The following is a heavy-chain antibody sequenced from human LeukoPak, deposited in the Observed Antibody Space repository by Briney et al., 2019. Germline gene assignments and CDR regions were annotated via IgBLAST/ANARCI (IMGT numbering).Heavy chain of an antibody. CDR3: ARDRRGGYSYGPPPFDY. CDR1: GFTFSSYW. Sequence: GGSLRLSCAASGFTFSSYWMSWVRQAPGKGLEWVANIKQDGSEKYYVDSVKGRFTISRDNAKNSLYLQMNSLRAEDTAVYYCARDRRGGYSYGPPPFDYWGQGTLVTVSS. J-gene: IGHJ4*02. D-gene: IGHD5-18*01. CDR2: IKQDGSEK. V-gene: IGHV3-7*01.